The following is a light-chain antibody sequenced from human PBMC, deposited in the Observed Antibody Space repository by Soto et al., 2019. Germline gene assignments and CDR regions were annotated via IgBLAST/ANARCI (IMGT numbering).Light chain of an antibody. J-gene: IGKJ5*01. V-gene: IGKV1-27*01. CDR3: QKYSSVIT. Sequence: DIQMTQSPSSLSASVGDRVTITCRASQGISSVVAWYQQKPGKVPRLLISGASTLQSGVPSRFSGSGSGTDFTLTITSLQPEDVANYYCQKYSSVITFGQGTRLEIK. CDR2: GAS. CDR1: QGISSV.